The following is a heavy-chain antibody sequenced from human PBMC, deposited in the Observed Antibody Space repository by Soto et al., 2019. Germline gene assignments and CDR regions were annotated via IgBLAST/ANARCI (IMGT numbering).Heavy chain of an antibody. CDR3: AREDADRMAGRLDL. V-gene: IGHV4-31*03. CDR1: CGSISTGRSY. J-gene: IGHJ5*02. CDR2: ISYSGTT. Sequence: SGTLSLPCSASCGSISTGRSYWNCLPQHPMNGVEWVGYISYSGTTYYNPSLKSRLTISVDTSKNQFSLKLTSVTAADPAVYYCAREDADRMAGRLDLWGQGTMVTVS.